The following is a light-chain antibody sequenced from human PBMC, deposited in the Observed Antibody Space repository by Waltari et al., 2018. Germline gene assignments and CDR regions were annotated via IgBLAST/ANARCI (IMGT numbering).Light chain of an antibody. CDR2: DVT. Sequence: QSALTQPASVSGSPGQSITISCTGTSRDIGAYDPVSWFPPPPGKAPKLMIYDVTKRPSGVSTRLSGSKSGNTASLTISGLQAEDEADYHCSSVTTSHTWVFGGGTKLTVL. J-gene: IGLJ3*02. V-gene: IGLV2-14*03. CDR1: SRDIGAYDP. CDR3: SSVTTSHTWV.